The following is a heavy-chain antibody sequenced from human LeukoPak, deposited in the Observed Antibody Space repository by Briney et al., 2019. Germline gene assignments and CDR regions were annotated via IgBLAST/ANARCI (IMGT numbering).Heavy chain of an antibody. D-gene: IGHD3-9*01. Sequence: PSETLSLTCTVSGGSISSYYWSWIRQPPGKGLEWIGYIYYSGSTNYNPSLKSRVTISVDTSKNQFSLKLSSVTAADTAVYYCARQGEDDILTGYSEYWGQGTLVTVSS. V-gene: IGHV4-59*08. CDR2: IYYSGST. CDR1: GGSISSYY. J-gene: IGHJ4*02. CDR3: ARQGEDDILTGYSEY.